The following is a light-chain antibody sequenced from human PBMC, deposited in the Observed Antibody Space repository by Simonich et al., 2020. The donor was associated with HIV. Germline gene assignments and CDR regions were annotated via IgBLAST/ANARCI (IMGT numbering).Light chain of an antibody. CDR3: QQYYSSPPT. J-gene: IGKJ1*01. CDR2: WAS. V-gene: IGKV4-1*01. CDR1: RSVLYSSNNKNY. Sequence: DIVMTQSPDSLAVSLGERATINCKSSRSVLYSSNNKNYLAWYQQKPGQPPNLLIYWASTRESGVPYRFSASGSGTDFTLTISSLQAEDVAVYYCQQYYSSPPTFGQGTKVEIK.